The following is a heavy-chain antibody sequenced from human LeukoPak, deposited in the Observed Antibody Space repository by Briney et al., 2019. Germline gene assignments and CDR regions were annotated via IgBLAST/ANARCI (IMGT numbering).Heavy chain of an antibody. Sequence: GGSLRLSCAASGFTFSSYGMHWVRQAPGKGLEWVSALTPSGSSTYYADSVKGRFTFSRDNSKNTLYLQMNSLRVEDTAIYYCAKGGSSSWDYFDSWGQGTLVTVSS. V-gene: IGHV3-23*01. J-gene: IGHJ4*02. D-gene: IGHD6-13*01. CDR2: LTPSGSST. CDR1: GFTFSSYG. CDR3: AKGGSSSWDYFDS.